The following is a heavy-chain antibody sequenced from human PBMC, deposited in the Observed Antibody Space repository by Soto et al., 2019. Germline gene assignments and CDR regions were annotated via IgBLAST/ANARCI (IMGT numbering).Heavy chain of an antibody. CDR1: GFTFSSYW. Sequence: GGSLRLSCAASGFTFSSYWVSWVRQAPGKGLEWVANIKQDGSEKYYVDSVKGRFTISRGNAKNSLYLQMNSLRAEDTAVYYCAREAVPAAMPIYYYYYGMDVWGQGTTVTVSS. V-gene: IGHV3-7*03. J-gene: IGHJ6*02. CDR3: AREAVPAAMPIYYYYYGMDV. CDR2: IKQDGSEK. D-gene: IGHD2-2*01.